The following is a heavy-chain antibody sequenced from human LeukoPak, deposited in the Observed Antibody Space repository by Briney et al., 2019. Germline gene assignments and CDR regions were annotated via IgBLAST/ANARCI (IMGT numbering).Heavy chain of an antibody. D-gene: IGHD2-2*01. CDR1: GFTFSSYG. CDR3: AKDSVRYCSSTSCFFDY. Sequence: GGSLRLSCAASGFTFSSYGMHWVRRAPGKGLEWVAFIRYDGSNKYYADSVKGRFTISRDNSKNTLYLQMNSLRAEDTAVYYCAKDSVRYCSSTSCFFDYWGQGTLVTVSS. V-gene: IGHV3-30*02. J-gene: IGHJ4*02. CDR2: IRYDGSNK.